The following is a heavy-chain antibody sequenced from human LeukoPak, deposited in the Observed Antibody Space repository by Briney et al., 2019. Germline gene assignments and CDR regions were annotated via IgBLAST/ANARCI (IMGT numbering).Heavy chain of an antibody. CDR1: GFTFSTYA. Sequence: GGSLRLSCAASGFTFSTYALNWVRQAPGKGLEWVSAISDSGGAIYYADSVKGRFTMSRDNSKNSLFLQMNSLRAEDTAVYYCARIASAAFTDYWGQGTLVTVSS. D-gene: IGHD3-3*02. CDR2: ISDSGGAI. CDR3: ARIASAAFTDY. J-gene: IGHJ4*02. V-gene: IGHV3-23*01.